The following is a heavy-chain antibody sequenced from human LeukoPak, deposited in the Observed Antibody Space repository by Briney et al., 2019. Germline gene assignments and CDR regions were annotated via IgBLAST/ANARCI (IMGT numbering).Heavy chain of an antibody. CDR2: ISSSSSTI. CDR1: GFSFSNYG. CDR3: AREALGDYGDYSPKGKSRPRRMNWFDP. D-gene: IGHD4-17*01. V-gene: IGHV3-48*01. Sequence: PGGSLRLSCAASGFSFSNYGMTWVRQAPGKGLEWVSYISSSSSTIYYADSVKGRFTISRDNAKNSLYLQMNSLRAEDTAVYYCAREALGDYGDYSPKGKSRPRRMNWFDPWGQGTLVTVSS. J-gene: IGHJ5*02.